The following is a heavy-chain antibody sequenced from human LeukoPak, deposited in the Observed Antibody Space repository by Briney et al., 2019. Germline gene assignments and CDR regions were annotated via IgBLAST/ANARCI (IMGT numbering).Heavy chain of an antibody. CDR1: GVTFSS. CDR2: ISGSRGTA. V-gene: IGHV3-48*04. CDR3: ANAPLASRSSYFDS. Sequence: GGSLRLSCAASGVTFSSINWVRQAPGKGLEWVAYISGSRGTAYYADSVKGRFTISSDDAKTSVFLQMNSLSAEDTAVYYCANAPLASRSSYFDSWGQGAPVVVSA. D-gene: IGHD6-6*01. J-gene: IGHJ4*02.